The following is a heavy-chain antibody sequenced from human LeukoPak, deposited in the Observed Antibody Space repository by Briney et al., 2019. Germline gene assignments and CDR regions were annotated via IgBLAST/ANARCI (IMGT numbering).Heavy chain of an antibody. V-gene: IGHV4-59*08. CDR1: GGSISSYY. CDR3: ARMSYGVSDY. Sequence: KPSETLSLTCTVSGGSISSYYWSWIRQPPGKGLEWIGYIYYSGSTNYNPSLKSRVTISVDTSKNQFSLKLSSVTAADTAVYYCARMSYGVSDYWGQGTLVTVSS. CDR2: IYYSGST. D-gene: IGHD4-17*01. J-gene: IGHJ4*02.